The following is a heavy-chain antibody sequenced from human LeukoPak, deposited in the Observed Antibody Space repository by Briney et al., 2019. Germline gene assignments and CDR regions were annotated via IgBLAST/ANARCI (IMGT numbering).Heavy chain of an antibody. V-gene: IGHV3-66*01. D-gene: IGHD2-21*01. Sequence: PGGSLRLSCAASGFTVSNNYMRWVRQAPGKGLEWVSLIYSGGSTYYADSVKGRFIISRDNSKNTLYLQMNSLRAEDTAVYYCARDPPSYCGGDCYGYWGQGTLVTVSS. CDR3: ARDPPSYCGGDCYGY. J-gene: IGHJ4*02. CDR1: GFTVSNNY. CDR2: IYSGGST.